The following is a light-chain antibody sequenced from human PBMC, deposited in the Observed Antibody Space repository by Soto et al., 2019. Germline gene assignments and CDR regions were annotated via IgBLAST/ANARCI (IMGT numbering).Light chain of an antibody. CDR2: NVY. CDR3: NSYTSASTYV. Sequence: QSALTQPASVSGSPGQSITIFCTGTSSDIGIYNFVSWYQQHPGKAPKLMIYNVYSRPSGVSSSFSGSKSGNTASLTISWLQAEDEADYYCNSYTSASTYVFGTGTELTVL. V-gene: IGLV2-14*03. J-gene: IGLJ1*01. CDR1: SSDIGIYNF.